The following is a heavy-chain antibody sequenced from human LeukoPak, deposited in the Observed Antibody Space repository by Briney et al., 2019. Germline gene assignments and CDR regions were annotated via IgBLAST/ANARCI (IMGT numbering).Heavy chain of an antibody. V-gene: IGHV3-7*01. Sequence: PGGSLRLSCAASGFTFSGYWMSWVRQAPGKGLEWVANINEDGSEKYYVDSVKGRFTISRDNSKNTLYLQMNSLRAEDTAVYYCARREYDFWSGYPYYLDSWGQGTLVTVSS. CDR2: INEDGSEK. D-gene: IGHD3-3*01. CDR3: ARREYDFWSGYPYYLDS. CDR1: GFTFSGYW. J-gene: IGHJ4*02.